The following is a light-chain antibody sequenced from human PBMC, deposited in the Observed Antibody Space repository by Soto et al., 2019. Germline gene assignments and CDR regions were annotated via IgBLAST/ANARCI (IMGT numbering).Light chain of an antibody. CDR1: LDIRND. J-gene: IGKJ1*01. CDR3: QQYNSYS. CDR2: DAS. Sequence: DIQRTQSPSTLSASLGDRVSITCRASLDIRNDLDWYQQKPGKAPKRLIYDASNLQSGVPSRFSGSGSGTECTLTISRLQPDDFATYYCQQYNSYSFGQGTQVDIK. V-gene: IGKV1-17*01.